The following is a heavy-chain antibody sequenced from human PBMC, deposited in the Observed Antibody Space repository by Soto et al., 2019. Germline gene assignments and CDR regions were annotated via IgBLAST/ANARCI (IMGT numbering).Heavy chain of an antibody. V-gene: IGHV1-3*01. CDR3: ARGEGYCSGGSCYRWFDP. D-gene: IGHD2-15*01. J-gene: IGHJ5*02. CDR1: GYTFTKYA. CDR2: INGGNGNT. Sequence: QVQLLQSGAEVKKPGASVKVSCEASGYTFTKYALHWVRQAPGKRLEWMGWINGGNGNTKYSQKFQGRVTITRDTSASTAYMELSSLRFEDTAVYYCARGEGYCSGGSCYRWFDPWGQGTLVTVSS.